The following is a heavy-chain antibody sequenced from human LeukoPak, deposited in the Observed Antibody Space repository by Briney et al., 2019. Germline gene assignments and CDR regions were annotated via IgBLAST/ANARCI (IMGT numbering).Heavy chain of an antibody. J-gene: IGHJ3*01. Sequence: GGSLRLSCAASGFIFSSYSMNWVRQAPGKGLEWVSSISSSSSYIYYADSVKGRFTISRDNAKNSLYLQMNSLRAEDTAVYYCARNKYSGTYSGAFDVWGQGTMVTVSS. CDR2: ISSSSSYI. V-gene: IGHV3-21*01. CDR3: ARNKYSGTYSGAFDV. CDR1: GFIFSSYS. D-gene: IGHD1-26*01.